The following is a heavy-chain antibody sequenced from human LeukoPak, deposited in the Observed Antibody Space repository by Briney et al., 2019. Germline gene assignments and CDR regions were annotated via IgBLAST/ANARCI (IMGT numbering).Heavy chain of an antibody. CDR1: GYTFTYFY. D-gene: IGHD3-10*01. CDR2: INPNSGGT. J-gene: IGHJ4*02. Sequence: GASVKVSCKASGYTFTYFYIHWVRQAPGQGLEWMGWINPNSGGTKYAQKFQARVTMTRDTSISTAYMELSRLRSDDTAVYYCARDLGSGTYWGQGTLVTVSS. V-gene: IGHV1-2*02. CDR3: ARDLGSGTY.